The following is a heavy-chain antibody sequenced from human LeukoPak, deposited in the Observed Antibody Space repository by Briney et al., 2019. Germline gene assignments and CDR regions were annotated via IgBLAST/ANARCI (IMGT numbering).Heavy chain of an antibody. CDR3: VKNSGWYRLDC. D-gene: IGHD6-13*01. CDR2: VNRDGSET. CDR1: GFALSSHW. J-gene: IGHJ4*02. V-gene: IGHV3-7*03. Sequence: PGGSLRLSCAASGFALSSHWMTWVRQVPGRGPEWVANVNRDGSETYYLDSVKGRFTISRDNAKNSLFLQMDSLRSEDTAVYYCVKNSGWYRLDCWGQGTLVTVSS.